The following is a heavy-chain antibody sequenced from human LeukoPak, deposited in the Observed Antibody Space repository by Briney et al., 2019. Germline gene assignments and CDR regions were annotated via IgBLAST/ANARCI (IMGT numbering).Heavy chain of an antibody. Sequence: PSETLSLTCTVSGGSISSSYWSWIRQPPGKGLEWIGYIYYSGSTIYNPSLKSRVTISGDTSKNQFSLKVSSVTAADTAVYYCARGQYSGSCFDNWGQGSLVTVSS. CDR3: ARGQYSGSCFDN. V-gene: IGHV4-59*01. D-gene: IGHD1-26*01. CDR2: IYYSGST. CDR1: GGSISSSY. J-gene: IGHJ4*02.